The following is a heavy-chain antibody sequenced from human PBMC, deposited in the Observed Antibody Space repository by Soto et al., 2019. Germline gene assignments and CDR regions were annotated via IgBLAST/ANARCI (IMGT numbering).Heavy chain of an antibody. V-gene: IGHV2-5*02. CDR1: GFSLSSTAVG. CDR3: AHGSRWLPDY. CDR2: IYWDDSQ. J-gene: IGHJ4*02. D-gene: IGHD6-19*01. Sequence: QITLKESGPTLVKPTETLTLTCSFSGFSLSSTAVGVGWIRQPPGKALEWVALIYWDDSQVYSPSLNNRVTLTKDTSKNQVVLTMTNMDPVHTGTYFCAHGSRWLPDYWGQGILVTVSS.